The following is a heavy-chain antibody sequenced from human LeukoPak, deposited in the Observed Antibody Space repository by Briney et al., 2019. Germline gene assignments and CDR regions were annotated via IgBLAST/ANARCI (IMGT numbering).Heavy chain of an antibody. V-gene: IGHV4-39*07. D-gene: IGHD6-19*01. CDR3: ARGFKYSSGWYHIDY. J-gene: IGHJ4*02. CDR1: GGSISSSSYY. CDR2: IYCSGST. Sequence: SETLSLTCTVSGGSISSSSYYWGWIRQPPGKGLEWIGSIYCSGSTYYNPSLKSRVTISVDTSKNQFSLKLSSVTAADTAVYYCARGFKYSSGWYHIDYWGQGTLVTVSS.